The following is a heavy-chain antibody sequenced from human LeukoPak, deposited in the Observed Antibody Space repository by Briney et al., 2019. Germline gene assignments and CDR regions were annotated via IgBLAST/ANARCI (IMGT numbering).Heavy chain of an antibody. CDR3: ARYDYGGNNWFDP. CDR2: ISSSGGT. J-gene: IGHJ5*02. D-gene: IGHD4-17*01. Sequence: PSETLSLTCTVSGGSISSGGYYWGWIRQHPGKGLEWIGYISSSGGTYYNPSLKSRVSTSIDTSKDQFSLKLNSVTAADTAVYYCARYDYGGNNWFDPWGQGTLVTVSS. CDR1: GGSISSGGYY. V-gene: IGHV4-31*03.